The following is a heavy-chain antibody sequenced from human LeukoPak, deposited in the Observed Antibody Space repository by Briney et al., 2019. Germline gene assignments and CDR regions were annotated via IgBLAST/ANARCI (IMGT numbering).Heavy chain of an antibody. Sequence: SQTLSLTCTVSGSSSSSGDYYWSWIRQPPGKGLEWIGYIYYSGSAYYNPSLKSRVTISVDTSKNQFSLKLSSVTAADTAVYYCARGGVVTYYFDYWGQGTLVTVSS. V-gene: IGHV4-30-4*08. CDR3: ARGGVVTYYFDY. CDR2: IYYSGSA. D-gene: IGHD3-3*01. J-gene: IGHJ4*02. CDR1: GSSSSSGDYY.